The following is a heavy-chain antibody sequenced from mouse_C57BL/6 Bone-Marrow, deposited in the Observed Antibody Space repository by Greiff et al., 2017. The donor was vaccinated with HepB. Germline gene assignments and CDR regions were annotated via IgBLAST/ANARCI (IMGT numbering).Heavy chain of an antibody. Sequence: VQLKESGGGLVQPGGSLSLSCAASGFTFTDYYMSWVRQPPGKALEWLGFIRNKANGYTTEYSASVKGRFTISRDNSQSILYLQMNALRAEDSATYYGARYGGGQLRLPFDYWGQGTTLTVSS. CDR1: GFTFTDYY. V-gene: IGHV7-3*01. D-gene: IGHD3-2*02. J-gene: IGHJ2*01. CDR2: IRNKANGYTT. CDR3: ARYGGGQLRLPFDY.